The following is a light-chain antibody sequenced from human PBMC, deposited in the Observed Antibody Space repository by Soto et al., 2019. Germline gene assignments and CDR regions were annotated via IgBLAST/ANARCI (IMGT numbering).Light chain of an antibody. V-gene: IGKV3-11*01. CDR2: AAP. CDR1: ESVGSS. J-gene: IGKJ1*01. Sequence: EIVLTQSPATLSLSPGERATLSCRASESVGSSLAWYRQILGKAPRPLIYAAPDRDTGIPGVFICSGAGPECTRIISSLEPEDVSFDSCLQGNTSPWTFGQGTQVDIK. CDR3: LQGNTSPWT.